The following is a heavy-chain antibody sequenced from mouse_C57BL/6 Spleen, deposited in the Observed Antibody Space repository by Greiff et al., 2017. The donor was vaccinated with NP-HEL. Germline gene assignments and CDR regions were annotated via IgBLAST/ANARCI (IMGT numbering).Heavy chain of an antibody. CDR3: ARHSPYAMDY. D-gene: IGHD2-12*01. CDR2: IDPSDSYT. CDR1: GYTFTSYW. J-gene: IGHJ4*01. Sequence: QVQLQQPGAELVKPGASVKLSCKASGYTFTSYWMQWVKQRPGQGLEWIGEIDPSDSYTNYNQKFKGKATLTVDTSSSTAYMQLSSLTSEDSAVYYCARHSPYAMDYWGQGTSVTVSS. V-gene: IGHV1-50*01.